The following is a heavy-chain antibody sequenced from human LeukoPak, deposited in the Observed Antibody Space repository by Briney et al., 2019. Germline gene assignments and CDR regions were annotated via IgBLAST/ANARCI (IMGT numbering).Heavy chain of an antibody. J-gene: IGHJ6*03. CDR1: GFTFDDYA. Sequence: GGSLRLSCAASGFTFDDYAMHWVRQAPGKGLEWVSGISWNSGSIGYADSVKGRFTISRDNAKNSLYLQMNSLRAEDTAVYYCARGGGRKFFGGGAYYYYMDVWGKGTTVVVSS. V-gene: IGHV3-9*01. D-gene: IGHD3-16*01. CDR3: ARGGGRKFFGGGAYYYYMDV. CDR2: ISWNSGSI.